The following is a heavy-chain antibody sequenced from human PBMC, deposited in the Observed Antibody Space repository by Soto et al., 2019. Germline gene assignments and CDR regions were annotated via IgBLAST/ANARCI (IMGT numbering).Heavy chain of an antibody. Sequence: QVQLVESGGGVVQPGRSLRLSCEASGFTFSSYAMHWVRQAPGKGLEWVAVISYDGSNKYYADSVKGRITISGDNSKNTLYHQMSSLRSEDTAVYYCGRNHGRSQVAYYYGMDVWGQGTTVTGSS. CDR3: GRNHGRSQVAYYYGMDV. CDR2: ISYDGSNK. CDR1: GFTFSSYA. D-gene: IGHD2-21*01. J-gene: IGHJ6*02. V-gene: IGHV3-30*14.